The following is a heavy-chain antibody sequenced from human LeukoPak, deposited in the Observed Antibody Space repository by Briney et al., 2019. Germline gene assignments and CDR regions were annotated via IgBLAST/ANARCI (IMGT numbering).Heavy chain of an antibody. D-gene: IGHD3-10*01. CDR1: GYTFTSYG. J-gene: IGHJ6*04. Sequence: ASVKVSCKASGYTFTSYGISWVRQAPGQGLERMGWISAYNGNTNYARKLQGRVTMTTDTSTSTAYMELRSLRSDDTAVYYCARDRSYYYGSGSFYYYGMDVWGKGTTVTVSS. V-gene: IGHV1-18*04. CDR2: ISAYNGNT. CDR3: ARDRSYYYGSGSFYYYGMDV.